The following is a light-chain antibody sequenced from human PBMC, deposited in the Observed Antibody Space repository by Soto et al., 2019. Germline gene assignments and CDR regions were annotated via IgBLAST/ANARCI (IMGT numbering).Light chain of an antibody. CDR2: RTN. V-gene: IGLV1-40*01. Sequence: QSVLMQPPSVSGAPGQRVTVSCTGNSFNIGANYDVHWYQVLPGTAPKLLIYRTNQRPSGVPDRFSASKSGTSASLAISGLQSEDEADYYCEAWDDSLIGVLFGGGTQLTVL. J-gene: IGLJ7*01. CDR1: SFNIGANYD. CDR3: EAWDDSLIGVL.